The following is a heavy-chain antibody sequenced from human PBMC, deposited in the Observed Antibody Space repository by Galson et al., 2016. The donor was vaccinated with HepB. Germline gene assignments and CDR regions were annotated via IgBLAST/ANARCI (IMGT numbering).Heavy chain of an antibody. CDR1: GYTFSDYY. CDR2: VNPNGGGA. D-gene: IGHD3-16*02. Sequence: SVKVSCKAAGYTFSDYYIHWVRQAPGQGLEWMGWVNPNGGGASYAPTFEGWVTMTTDTSTSTLYMDLDSPKYNETDIYFCAREFITTCLSSASYRGLDVWGPGTTVIVSS. CDR3: AREFITTCLSSASYRGLDV. J-gene: IGHJ6*02. V-gene: IGHV1-2*04.